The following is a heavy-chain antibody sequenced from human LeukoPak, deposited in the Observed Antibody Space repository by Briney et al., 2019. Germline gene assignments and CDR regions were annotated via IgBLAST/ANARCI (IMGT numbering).Heavy chain of an antibody. CDR3: ARGSGIAVAGTCFDY. D-gene: IGHD6-19*01. V-gene: IGHV6-1*01. J-gene: IGHJ4*02. Sequence: SQTLSLTCAISGDSVSSNSAAWKWIRQSPSRGLEWLGRTYYRSKWYNDYAVSVKSRITINPDTSKNQFSLQLNSVTPEDTAVYYCARGSGIAVAGTCFDYWGQGTLVTVSS. CDR2: TYYRSKWYN. CDR1: GDSVSSNSAA.